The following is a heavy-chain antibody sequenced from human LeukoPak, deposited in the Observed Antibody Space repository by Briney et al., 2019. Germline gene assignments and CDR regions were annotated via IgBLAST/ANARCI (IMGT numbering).Heavy chain of an antibody. CDR1: GFTFSSYS. V-gene: IGHV3-21*01. J-gene: IGHJ3*02. Sequence: GGSLRLSCAASGFTFSSYSMNWVRRAPGKGLEWVSSISSSGSSIRYADSVKGRFTISRDNAKNSLYLQMNTLRAEDTAVYYCARVGSVGAFDIWGHGTMVTVSS. CDR3: ARVGSVGAFDI. CDR2: ISSSGSSI. D-gene: IGHD1-26*01.